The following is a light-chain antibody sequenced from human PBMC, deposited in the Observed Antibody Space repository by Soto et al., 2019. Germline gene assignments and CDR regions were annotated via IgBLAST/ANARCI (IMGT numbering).Light chain of an antibody. CDR1: SSDVGGYNF. Sequence: QSVLTQPASESGSPGQSITVSCTGTSSDVGGYNFVSWYQQHPGKAPKLMIYDVSNRPSGVSDRFSGSKSGNTASLTISGLQAEDEADYYCSSYTNSITLYVFGTGTKVTVL. CDR3: SSYTNSITLYV. V-gene: IGLV2-14*01. CDR2: DVS. J-gene: IGLJ1*01.